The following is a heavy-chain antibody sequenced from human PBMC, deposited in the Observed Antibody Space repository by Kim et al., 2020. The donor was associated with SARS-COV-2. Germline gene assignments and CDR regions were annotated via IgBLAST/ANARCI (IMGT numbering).Heavy chain of an antibody. CDR2: ISYDGSNK. D-gene: IGHD3-3*01. J-gene: IGHJ6*02. CDR1: GFTFSSYA. CDR3: ARDRGAGSGYYGYYYYYGMDV. Sequence: GGSLRLSCAASGFTFSSYAMHWVRQAPGKGLEWVAVISYDGSNKYYADSVKGRFTISRDNSKNTLYLQMNSLRAEDTAVYYCARDRGAGSGYYGYYYYYGMDVWGQGTTVTVSS. V-gene: IGHV3-30*04.